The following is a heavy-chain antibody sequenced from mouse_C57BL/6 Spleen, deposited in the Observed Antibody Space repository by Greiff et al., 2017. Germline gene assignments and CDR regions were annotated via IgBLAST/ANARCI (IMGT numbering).Heavy chain of an antibody. CDR2: IWRGGST. J-gene: IGHJ1*03. Sequence: VQLQESGPGLVQPSQSLSITCTVSGFSLTSYGVHWVRQSPGKGLEWLGVIWRGGSTDYNAAFMSRLSITKDNSKSQVFFKMNSLQADDTAIYYGAKNPPTRGYFDVWGTGTTVTVSS. CDR1: GFSLTSYG. D-gene: IGHD2-10*01. CDR3: AKNPPTRGYFDV. V-gene: IGHV2-5*01.